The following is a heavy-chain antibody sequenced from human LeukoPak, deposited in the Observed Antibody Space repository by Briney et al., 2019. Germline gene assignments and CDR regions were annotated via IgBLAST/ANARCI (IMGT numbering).Heavy chain of an antibody. V-gene: IGHV4-4*02. D-gene: IGHD3-3*01. CDR2: IYYSGST. J-gene: IGHJ6*02. CDR3: ARGRNGDFWSGSLTYYYYGMDV. Sequence: SETLSLTCAVSGGSISSSNWWSWVRQPPGKGLEWIGYIYYSGSTNYNPSLKGRVTISVDTSKNQFSLKLSSVTAADTAVYYCARGRNGDFWSGSLTYYYYGMDVWGQGTTVTVSS. CDR1: GGSISSSNW.